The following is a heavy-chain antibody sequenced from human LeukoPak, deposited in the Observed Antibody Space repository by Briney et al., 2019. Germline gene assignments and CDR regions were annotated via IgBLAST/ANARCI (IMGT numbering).Heavy chain of an antibody. CDR3: ARARNLGYCSSTSCRGHMDV. CDR1: GGSFSGYY. J-gene: IGHJ6*03. CDR2: INHSGST. V-gene: IGHV4-34*01. Sequence: SETLSLTCAVYGGSFSGYYWSWIRQPPGKGLEWIGEINHSGSTNYNPSLKSRVTISVDTSKNQFSLKLSSVTAADTAVYYCARARNLGYCSSTSCRGHMDVWGKGTTVTVSS. D-gene: IGHD2-2*01.